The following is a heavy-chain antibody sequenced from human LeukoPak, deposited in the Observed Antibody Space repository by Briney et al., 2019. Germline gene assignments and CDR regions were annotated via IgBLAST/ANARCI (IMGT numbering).Heavy chain of an antibody. CDR3: ARGDYDFWSGYPSDY. D-gene: IGHD3-3*01. V-gene: IGHV3-53*01. Sequence: PGGSLRLSCAASGFTVSTNYMSWVRQAPGKGLEWVSVIYSGGSTYYADSVKGRFTISRDNSKNTLFLQMNSLRAEDTAVYYCARGDYDFWSGYPSDYWGQGTLVTVSS. CDR1: GFTVSTNY. J-gene: IGHJ4*02. CDR2: IYSGGST.